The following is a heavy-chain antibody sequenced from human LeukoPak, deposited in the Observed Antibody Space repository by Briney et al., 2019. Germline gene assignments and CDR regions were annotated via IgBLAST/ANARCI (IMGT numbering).Heavy chain of an antibody. J-gene: IGHJ1*01. CDR2: IKSDGGT. CDR1: GFTFSTYW. V-gene: IGHV3-74*01. D-gene: IGHD3-22*01. Sequence: GGSLRLSCAASGFTFSTYWMHWVRQAPGKGLVWVPRIKSDGGTNYADSVKGRFTISRDNAKKTVSLQMKSLRPEDTGVYYCARAPSEIGGYYPEYFRHWGQGTLVTVSS. CDR3: ARAPSEIGGYYPEYFRH.